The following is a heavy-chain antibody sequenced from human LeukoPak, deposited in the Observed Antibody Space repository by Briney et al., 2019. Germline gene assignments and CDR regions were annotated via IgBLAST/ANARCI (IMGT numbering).Heavy chain of an antibody. D-gene: IGHD3-9*01. CDR1: GYTFTGYY. J-gene: IGHJ6*02. CDR3: ARWFTITSGDYDILTSSYHRGMDV. Sequence: ASVKVSCKASGYTFTGYYMHWVRQAPGQGLEWMGWINPNSGGTNYAQKFQGRVTMTRDMSISTAYMELSRLTSDDTAVYYCARWFTITSGDYDILTSSYHRGMDVWGQGTTVTVSS. CDR2: INPNSGGT. V-gene: IGHV1-2*02.